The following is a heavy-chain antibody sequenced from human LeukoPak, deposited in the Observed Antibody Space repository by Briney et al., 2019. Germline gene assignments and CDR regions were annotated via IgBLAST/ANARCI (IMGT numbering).Heavy chain of an antibody. Sequence: GGSLRLSCAASGFTFSRYTMNWVRQAPGKGLEWVSSITSGSTYIYYADSVKGRFTISRDTSKNTLYLQMNSLRAEDTAVYYCAKAQGYYDCWGQGTLVTVSS. V-gene: IGHV3-21*04. CDR1: GFTFSRYT. J-gene: IGHJ4*02. CDR2: ITSGSTYI. D-gene: IGHD3-22*01. CDR3: AKAQGYYDC.